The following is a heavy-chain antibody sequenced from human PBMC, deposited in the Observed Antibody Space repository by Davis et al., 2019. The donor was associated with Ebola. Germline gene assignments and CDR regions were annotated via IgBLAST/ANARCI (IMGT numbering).Heavy chain of an antibody. CDR2: IYPGDSDT. D-gene: IGHD7-27*01. CDR1: GYSFTSYW. V-gene: IGHV5-51*01. CDR3: ARIPDLLGYFDY. Sequence: PGGSLRLSCKGSGYSFTSYWIGWVRQMPGKGLEWMGIIYPGDSDTRYSPSFQGQVTISADKSISTAYLQWSSLKASDTAMYYCARIPDLLGYFDYWGQGTLVTVSS. J-gene: IGHJ4*02.